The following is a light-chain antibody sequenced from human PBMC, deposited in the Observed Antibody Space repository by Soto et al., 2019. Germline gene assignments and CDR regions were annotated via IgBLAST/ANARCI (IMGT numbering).Light chain of an antibody. CDR1: QVIGSW. J-gene: IGKJ1*01. CDR2: AAS. V-gene: IGKV1-12*01. CDR3: QQANSFPWT. Sequence: DIQMTQSPSYVSASVGDRVTITCRASQVIGSWLAWYQQKPGKAPKLLIYAASSLHSGVPSSFSGSRSGTDFTLTISSLQPEDSATYYCQQANSFPWTCGQGTKVEIK.